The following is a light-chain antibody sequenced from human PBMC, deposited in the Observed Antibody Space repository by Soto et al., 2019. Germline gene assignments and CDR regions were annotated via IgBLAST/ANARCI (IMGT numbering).Light chain of an antibody. J-gene: IGLJ1*01. CDR1: RSNIGSHT. Sequence: QSVLTQPPSASGTPGQRVTISCSGSRSNIGSHTVNWYQQLPGTAPKLLIYNNNLRPSGVPDRFSASKSGTSASLAISGLQSEDEADYYCAAWDDSLDGYVFATGTQLTVL. V-gene: IGLV1-44*01. CDR2: NNN. CDR3: AAWDDSLDGYV.